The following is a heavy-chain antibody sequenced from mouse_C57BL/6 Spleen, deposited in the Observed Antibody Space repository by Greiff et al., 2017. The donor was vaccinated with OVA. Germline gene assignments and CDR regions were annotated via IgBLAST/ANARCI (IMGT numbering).Heavy chain of an antibody. V-gene: IGHV1-39*01. J-gene: IGHJ4*01. CDR1: GYSFTDYT. D-gene: IGHD1-1*01. Sequence: VVKPGASVQISCKASGYSFTDYTMNWVKQSNGKSLEWIGVINPNYGTTSYNQKFKGKATLTVDQSSSTAYMQLNSLTSEDSAVYYCARSRITTVVDAMDYWGQGTSVTVSS. CDR2: INPNYGTT. CDR3: ARSRITTVVDAMDY.